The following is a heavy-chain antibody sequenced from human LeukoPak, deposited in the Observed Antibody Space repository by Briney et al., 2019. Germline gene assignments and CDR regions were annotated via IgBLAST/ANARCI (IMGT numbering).Heavy chain of an antibody. CDR3: ARGGGGIALYYFDY. CDR1: GYTFTGYY. V-gene: IGHV1-2*02. J-gene: IGHJ4*02. D-gene: IGHD3-16*01. CDR2: INPNSGGT. Sequence: GASVKVSCTASGYTFTGYYMHWVRQAPGQGLEWMGWINPNSGGTNYAQKFQGRVTMTRDTSISTAYMELSRLRSDDTTVYYCARGGGGIALYYFDYWGQGTLVTVHS.